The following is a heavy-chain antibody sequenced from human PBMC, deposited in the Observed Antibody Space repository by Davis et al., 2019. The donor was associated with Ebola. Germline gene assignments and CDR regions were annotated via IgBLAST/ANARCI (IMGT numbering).Heavy chain of an antibody. CDR3: TRGPLWFGYFDY. D-gene: IGHD3-10*01. J-gene: IGHJ4*02. CDR2: IIPIFGTV. CDR1: GGTFSNHA. V-gene: IGHV1-69*13. Sequence: SVKVSCKASGGTFSNHAITWVRQAPGQGLEWMGGIIPIFGTVNYAQKFQGRVTITADVSTSTAYMELSSLRCDDTAVYYCTRGPLWFGYFDYWGQGTLVTVSS.